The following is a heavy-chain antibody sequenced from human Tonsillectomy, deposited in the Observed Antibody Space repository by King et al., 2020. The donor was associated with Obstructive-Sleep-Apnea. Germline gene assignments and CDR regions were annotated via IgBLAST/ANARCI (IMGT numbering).Heavy chain of an antibody. CDR2: INHSGST. V-gene: IGHV4-34*01. J-gene: IGHJ3*02. Sequence: VQLQQWGAGLLKPSETLSLTCAVYGGSFSGYYWSWIRQPPGKGLEWIGEINHSGSTNYNPSLKSRVTISVDTSKNQFSLKLSSVTAADTAVYYCARGPDFWTGLSTCAFDIWGKGRMVTVSS. CDR1: GGSFSGYY. CDR3: ARGPDFWTGLSTCAFDI. D-gene: IGHD3/OR15-3a*01.